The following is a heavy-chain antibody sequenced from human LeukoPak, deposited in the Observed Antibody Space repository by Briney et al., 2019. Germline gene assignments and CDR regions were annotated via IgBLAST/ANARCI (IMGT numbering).Heavy chain of an antibody. CDR3: AKDSLRWSYFYYGMDV. J-gene: IGHJ6*02. CDR1: GFTFSSYW. CDR2: IKQDGSEK. Sequence: TGGSLRLSCAASGFTFSSYWMSWVRQAPGKGLEWVANIKQDGSEKYFVDSVKGRFTISRDNAKNSLYLQMNSLRAEDTAVYYCAKDSLRWSYFYYGMDVWGQGTTVTVSS. D-gene: IGHD4-23*01. V-gene: IGHV3-7*01.